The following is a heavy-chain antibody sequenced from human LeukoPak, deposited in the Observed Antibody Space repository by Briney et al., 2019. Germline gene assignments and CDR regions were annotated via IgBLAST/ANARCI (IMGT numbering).Heavy chain of an antibody. CDR2: INPNSGGT. V-gene: IGHV1-2*02. J-gene: IGHJ4*02. D-gene: IGHD3-16*02. Sequence: GASVKVSCKASGYTFTGYYMHWVRQAPGQGLEWMGWINPNSGGTNYAQKFQGRVTMTRDTSISTAYMELSRLRSDDTAVYYCAREAPYYGYVWGSYRYGYYFDYWGQGTLVTVSS. CDR1: GYTFTGYY. CDR3: AREAPYYGYVWGSYRYGYYFDY.